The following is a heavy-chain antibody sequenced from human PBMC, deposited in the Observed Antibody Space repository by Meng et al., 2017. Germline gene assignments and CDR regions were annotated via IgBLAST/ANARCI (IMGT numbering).Heavy chain of an antibody. Sequence: QVHAQQGGPGLLKPSETLSLTCAVYGGSFSGYYWSWIRQPPGKGLEWIGEINHSGSTNYNPSLKSRVTISVDTSKNQFSLKLSSVTAADTAVYYCARGLRITMVRGVKGWFDPWGQGTLVTVSS. CDR1: GGSFSGYY. CDR3: ARGLRITMVRGVKGWFDP. J-gene: IGHJ5*02. V-gene: IGHV4-34*01. D-gene: IGHD3-10*01. CDR2: INHSGST.